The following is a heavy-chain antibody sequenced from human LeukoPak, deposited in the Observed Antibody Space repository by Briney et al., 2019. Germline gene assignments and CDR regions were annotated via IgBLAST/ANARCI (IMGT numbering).Heavy chain of an antibody. V-gene: IGHV3-30-3*01. Sequence: PGGSLRLSCAASGFTFSSYAMHWVRQAPGKGLEWVAVISYDGSNKYYADSVKGRFTISRDNSKNTLYLQMNSLRAEGTAVYYCARDLRYCSSTSCYTNPGNVWGKGTTVTVSS. CDR2: ISYDGSNK. CDR3: ARDLRYCSSTSCYTNPGNV. D-gene: IGHD2-2*02. CDR1: GFTFSSYA. J-gene: IGHJ6*04.